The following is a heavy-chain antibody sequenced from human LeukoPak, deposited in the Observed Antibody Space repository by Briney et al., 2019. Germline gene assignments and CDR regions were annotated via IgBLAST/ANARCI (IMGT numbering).Heavy chain of an antibody. J-gene: IGHJ4*02. Sequence: ASVKVSCRSSGYTFTTYGITWVRQARGQGLECMGWISTYNGNTNYAQKLQGRVTMTTDTSTSTAYMELRSLRSDDTAMYYCARDRMDTGTYFDYWGQGTLVTVSS. CDR2: ISTYNGNT. CDR3: ARDRMDTGTYFDY. D-gene: IGHD5-18*01. CDR1: GYTFTTYG. V-gene: IGHV1-18*01.